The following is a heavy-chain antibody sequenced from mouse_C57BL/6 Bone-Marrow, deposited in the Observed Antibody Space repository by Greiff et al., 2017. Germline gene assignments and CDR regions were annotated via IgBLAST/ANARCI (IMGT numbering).Heavy chain of an antibody. CDR3: ARHEGTVVAHWYFDV. D-gene: IGHD1-1*01. CDR1: GYTFTEYT. V-gene: IGHV1-62-2*01. Sequence: QVQLKESGAELVKPGASVKLSCKASGYTFTEYTIHWVKQRSGQGLEWIGWFYPGSGSIKYNEKFKDKATLTADKYSSTVYMELSRLTSEYSAIYFCARHEGTVVAHWYFDVWGTGTTVTVSS. CDR2: FYPGSGSI. J-gene: IGHJ1*03.